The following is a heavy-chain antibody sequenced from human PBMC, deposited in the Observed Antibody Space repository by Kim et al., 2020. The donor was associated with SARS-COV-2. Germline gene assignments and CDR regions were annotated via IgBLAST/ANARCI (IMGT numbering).Heavy chain of an antibody. CDR2: IRSKAHGETK. J-gene: IGHJ4*02. CDR3: TTTWSQSGAPDY. D-gene: IGHD7-27*01. Sequence: GGSLRLSCASSGFIFRDYAISWVRQAPGKGLEWLGFIRSKAHGETKIYAPSVKGKFTLSRDDSNGIAFLQMNILKIDDSGVYYCTTTWSQSGAPDYWGQGTLVTVSS. V-gene: IGHV3-49*04. CDR1: GFIFRDYA.